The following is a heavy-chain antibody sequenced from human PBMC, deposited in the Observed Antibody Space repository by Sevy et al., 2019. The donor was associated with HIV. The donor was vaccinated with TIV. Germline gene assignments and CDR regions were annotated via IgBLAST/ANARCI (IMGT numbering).Heavy chain of an antibody. CDR1: GVTFSSYV. V-gene: IGHV3-23*01. CDR3: SKDSGISAQIVMALRY. J-gene: IGHJ4*02. CDR2: ISGHGGST. Sequence: GGSLRLSCADSGVTFSSYVMSWVRQAPGKGLEWVSTISGHGGSTYYAGAVKGRFTISRDNSKKMVYLQMNSLRAEDTAVYYCSKDSGISAQIVMALRYWGQGTQVTVSS. D-gene: IGHD3-22*01.